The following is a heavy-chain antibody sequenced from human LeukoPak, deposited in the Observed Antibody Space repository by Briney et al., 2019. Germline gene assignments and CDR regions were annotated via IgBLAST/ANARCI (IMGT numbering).Heavy chain of an antibody. CDR1: GFTFSNYW. Sequence: GGSLRLSCEGSGFTFSNYWMGWVRQAPGKGLQWVANIKTDGSEKYYVDSVKGRFTISRDNAKNSLYLQMNNLRAEDTAAYYCATYSSLNRREFQYWGQGTLLTVSS. V-gene: IGHV3-7*01. CDR3: ATYSSLNRREFQY. J-gene: IGHJ1*01. D-gene: IGHD3-22*01. CDR2: IKTDGSEK.